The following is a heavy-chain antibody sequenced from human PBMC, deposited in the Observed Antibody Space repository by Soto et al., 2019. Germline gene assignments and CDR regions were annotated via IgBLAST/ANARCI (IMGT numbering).Heavy chain of an antibody. J-gene: IGHJ4*02. CDR2: IYYSGST. Sequence: SETLSLTCTVSGGSISSYYWSWIRQPPGKGLEWIGYIYYSGSTNYNPSLKSRVTISVDTSKNQFSLKLSSVTAADTAAYYCARDYVSRWYYFDYWGQGTLVTVSS. CDR1: GGSISSYY. D-gene: IGHD6-19*01. CDR3: ARDYVSRWYYFDY. V-gene: IGHV4-59*01.